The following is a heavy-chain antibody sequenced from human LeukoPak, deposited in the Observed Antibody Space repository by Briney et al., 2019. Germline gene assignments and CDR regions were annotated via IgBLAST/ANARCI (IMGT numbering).Heavy chain of an antibody. CDR3: ARVRCSGGSCYPPDAFDI. J-gene: IGHJ3*02. Sequence: SETLSLTCTVSGGSISSGGYYWSWIRQHPGKGLEWIGYIYYSGSIYYNPSLKSRVTISVDTSKNQFSLKLSSVTAADTAVYYCARVRCSGGSCYPPDAFDIWGQGTMVTVSS. CDR1: GGSISSGGYY. CDR2: IYYSGSI. D-gene: IGHD2-15*01. V-gene: IGHV4-31*03.